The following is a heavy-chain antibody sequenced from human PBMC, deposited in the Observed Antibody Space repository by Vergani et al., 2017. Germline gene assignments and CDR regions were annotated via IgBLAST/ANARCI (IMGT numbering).Heavy chain of an antibody. CDR2: ISAYNGNT. CDR3: ARDPDIVVVPAAPYYYYYYGMDV. Sequence: QVQLVQSGAEVKKPGSSVKVSCKASGGTFSSYGISWVRQAPGQGLEWMGWISAYNGNTNYAQKLQGRVTMTTDTSTSTAYMELRSPRSDDTAVYYCARDPDIVVVPAAPYYYYYYGMDVWGQGTTVTVSS. J-gene: IGHJ6*02. D-gene: IGHD2-2*01. V-gene: IGHV1-18*04. CDR1: GGTFSSYG.